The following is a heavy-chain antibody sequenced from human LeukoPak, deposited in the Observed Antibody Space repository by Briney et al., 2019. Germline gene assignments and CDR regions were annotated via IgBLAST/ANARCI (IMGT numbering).Heavy chain of an antibody. V-gene: IGHV4-59*01. CDR3: AGASSSGWYPDIDY. D-gene: IGHD6-19*01. CDR1: GGXISSYF. J-gene: IGHJ4*02. Sequence: SETLSLTCIVSGGXISSYFWIWIRQPPGRGLEWIGYTYYSGSTNYNPSLKSRVTISVDTSKNQFSLKLSSVTAADTAVYYCAGASSSGWYPDIDYWGQGTLVTVSS. CDR2: TYYSGST.